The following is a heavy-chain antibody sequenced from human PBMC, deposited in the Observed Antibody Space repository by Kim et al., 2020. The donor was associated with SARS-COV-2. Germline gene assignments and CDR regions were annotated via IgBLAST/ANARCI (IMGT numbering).Heavy chain of an antibody. Sequence: GGSLRLSCAASGFTFSSYSMNWVRQAPGKGLEWVSYISSSSSTIYYADSVKGRFTISRDNAKNSLYLQMNSLRDEDTAVYYCASLSWRSWLVPNPNDYWGQGTLVTVSS. V-gene: IGHV3-48*02. CDR2: ISSSSSTI. D-gene: IGHD6-19*01. J-gene: IGHJ4*02. CDR3: ASLSWRSWLVPNPNDY. CDR1: GFTFSSYS.